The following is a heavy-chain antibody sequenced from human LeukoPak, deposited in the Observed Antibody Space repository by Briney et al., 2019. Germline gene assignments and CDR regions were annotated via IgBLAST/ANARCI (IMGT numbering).Heavy chain of an antibody. J-gene: IGHJ4*02. CDR3: AKMARYSYVGVYYFDY. CDR2: VSGSSGST. Sequence: GGSLRLSCAASGFTFSSDAMSWVRQAPGKGLEWDSGVSGSSGSTYSAGSVKGRFTISRDNSKSTLFLQMNSLRAEDTAEYYFAKMARYSYVGVYYFDYWGQGTLVTVSS. CDR1: GFTFSSDA. V-gene: IGHV3-23*01. D-gene: IGHD5-18*01.